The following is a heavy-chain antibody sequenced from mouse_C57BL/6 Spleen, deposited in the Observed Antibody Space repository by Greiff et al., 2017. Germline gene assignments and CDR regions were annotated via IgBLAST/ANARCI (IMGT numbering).Heavy chain of an antibody. CDR2: ISYSGST. CDR1: GYSITSGYD. CDR3: AREGYDAMDY. Sequence: EVQLQQSGPGMVKPSQSLSLTCTVTGYSITSGYDWHWIRHFPGNKLEWMGYISYSGSTNYNPSLKSRISITHDTSKNHFFLKLNSVTTEDTATYYCAREGYDAMDYWGQGTSVTVSS. J-gene: IGHJ4*01. V-gene: IGHV3-1*01.